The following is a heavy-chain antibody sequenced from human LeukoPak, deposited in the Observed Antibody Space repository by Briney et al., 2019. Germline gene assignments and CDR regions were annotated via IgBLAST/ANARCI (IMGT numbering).Heavy chain of an antibody. D-gene: IGHD3-10*01. V-gene: IGHV1-18*01. CDR1: GYSFISYG. CDR3: ARELGGAGSYFFPYYAMDV. CDR2: ISGYNGIT. Sequence: ASVKVSCKASGYSFISYGINWVRQAPGQGLEWMGWISGYNGITKYVENFRGRVTMTTDTSTSTAYMELRSLRSDDTAVYYCARELGGAGSYFFPYYAMDVWGQGTTVTVSS. J-gene: IGHJ6*02.